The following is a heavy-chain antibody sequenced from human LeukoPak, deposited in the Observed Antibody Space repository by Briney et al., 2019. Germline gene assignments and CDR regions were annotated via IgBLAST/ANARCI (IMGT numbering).Heavy chain of an antibody. D-gene: IGHD3-10*01. V-gene: IGHV1-69*05. CDR1: GGTFSSYA. CDR3: ARDRSSRRWFDP. CDR2: IIPIFGTA. J-gene: IGHJ5*02. Sequence: GASVKVSCKASGGTFSSYAISWVRQAPGQGLEWMGGIIPIFGTANYAQKFQGRVTITTDESTSTAYMELSSLRSEDTAVYYCARDRSSRRWFDPWGQGTLVTVSS.